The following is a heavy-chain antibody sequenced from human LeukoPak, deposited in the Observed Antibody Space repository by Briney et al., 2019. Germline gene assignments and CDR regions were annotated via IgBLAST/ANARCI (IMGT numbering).Heavy chain of an antibody. Sequence: GASVKVSCKASGYTFTSNGISWVRQAPGKGLGWMGWISANSGNTNYAQKMQGRVTMTTETSSSTAYMELRNLRSDDTAVYYCARDKNYRFDYWGQGTLVTVSS. V-gene: IGHV1-18*01. CDR1: GYTFTSNG. J-gene: IGHJ4*02. CDR3: ARDKNYRFDY. D-gene: IGHD5-24*01. CDR2: ISANSGNT.